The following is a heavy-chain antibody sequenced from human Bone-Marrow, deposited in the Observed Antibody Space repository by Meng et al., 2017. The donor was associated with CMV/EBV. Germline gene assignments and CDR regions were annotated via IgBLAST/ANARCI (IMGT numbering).Heavy chain of an antibody. J-gene: IGHJ6*02. D-gene: IGHD3-22*01. V-gene: IGHV4-39*07. CDR3: ARDGGYSRSVYGLYYYYGMDV. CDR1: GGSISSSSYY. CDR2: IYYSGST. Sequence: SETLSLTCTVSGGSISSSSYYWGWIRQPPRKGLEWIGSIYYSGSTYYNPPLKSRVTISVDTSKNQFSLKLSSVTAADTAVYYCARDGGYSRSVYGLYYYYGMDVWGQGTTVTVSS.